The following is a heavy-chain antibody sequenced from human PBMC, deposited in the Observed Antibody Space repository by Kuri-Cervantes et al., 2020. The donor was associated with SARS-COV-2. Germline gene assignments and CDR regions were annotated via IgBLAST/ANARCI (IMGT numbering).Heavy chain of an antibody. CDR2: IYPGDSDT. CDR1: GYTLTELS. J-gene: IGHJ4*02. CDR3: ARSLKTGFDY. Sequence: KVSCKVSGYTLTELSMHWVRQAPGKGLEWMGIIYPGDSDTRYSPSFQGQVTISADKSISTAYLQWGSLKASDTAMYYCARSLKTGFDYWGQGTLVTVSS. V-gene: IGHV5-51*01.